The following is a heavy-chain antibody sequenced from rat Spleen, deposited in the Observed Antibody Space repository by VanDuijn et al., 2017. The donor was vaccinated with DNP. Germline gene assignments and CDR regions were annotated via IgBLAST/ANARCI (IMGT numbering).Heavy chain of an antibody. Sequence: EVQLVESGGGLVQPGRSLKLSCAASGFTFSNYYMAWVRQAPKKGLEWVATISTSGSRTYYPDSVKGRFTISRDNAKSSLYLQMNSLKSEDTATYYCARQTPEFGFNPDWYLDFWGPGTMVTVSS. CDR1: GFTFSNYY. D-gene: IGHD1-3*01. CDR3: ARQTPEFGFNPDWYLDF. V-gene: IGHV5-25*01. J-gene: IGHJ1*01. CDR2: ISTSGSRT.